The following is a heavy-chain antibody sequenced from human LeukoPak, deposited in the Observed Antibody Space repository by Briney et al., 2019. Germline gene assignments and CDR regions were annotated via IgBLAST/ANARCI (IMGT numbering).Heavy chain of an antibody. J-gene: IGHJ5*02. Sequence: ASVKVSCKASGYTFTSYDINWVRQATGQGLEWMGWMNPNSGNTGYAQKFQGRVTMTRNTSISTAYMELSSLRSEDTAVYYCARKRDYGDPTVNWFDPWGQGTLVTVSS. V-gene: IGHV1-8*01. CDR3: ARKRDYGDPTVNWFDP. D-gene: IGHD4-17*01. CDR1: GYTFTSYD. CDR2: MNPNSGNT.